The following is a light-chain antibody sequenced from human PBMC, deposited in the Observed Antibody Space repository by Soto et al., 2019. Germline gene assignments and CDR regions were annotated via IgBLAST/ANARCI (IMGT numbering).Light chain of an antibody. CDR2: WAS. J-gene: IGKJ2*01. Sequence: DIVMTQSPDSLAVSLGERATINCRSSQSLLSSNKNYLIWYQQKPGQPPKLLIYWASTRESGVPDRFSGSASGTDFTLTISSQQAEDVAVYYCQQHYNTPYTFGQGTNLEIK. CDR3: QQHYNTPYT. V-gene: IGKV4-1*01. CDR1: QSLLSSNKNY.